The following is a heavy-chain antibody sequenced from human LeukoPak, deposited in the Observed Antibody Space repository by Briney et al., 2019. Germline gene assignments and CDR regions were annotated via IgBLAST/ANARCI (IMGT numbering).Heavy chain of an antibody. CDR3: ARRRYYDSTGYLD. J-gene: IGHJ1*01. CDR2: IYYTGST. D-gene: IGHD3-22*01. V-gene: IGHV4-39*01. CDR1: GGYISSSSYY. Sequence: SETLSLTCSVSGGYISSSSYYWGWIRQPPGKGLEWIGDIYYTGSTYYNSSLKSRLTVSIDTSKNQFSLKLASLTAADTGVYYCARRRYYDSTGYLDWGQGTRITVSS.